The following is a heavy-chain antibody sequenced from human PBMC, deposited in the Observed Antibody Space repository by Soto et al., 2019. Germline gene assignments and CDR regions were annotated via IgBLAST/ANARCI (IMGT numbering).Heavy chain of an antibody. Sequence: VQLMQSGAEVKKPGSSVKVSCKASGGTFSSHSINWVRQAPGQGLEWMGGIITLFGTSNYAQNLQGRVTITADQSTSTAYMELNSLRSDDTAVYYCAREVGYGDFSAALLDWGQGTLVTVSS. CDR1: GGTFSSHS. J-gene: IGHJ4*02. CDR3: AREVGYGDFSAALLD. V-gene: IGHV1-69*01. D-gene: IGHD2-21*02. CDR2: IITLFGTS.